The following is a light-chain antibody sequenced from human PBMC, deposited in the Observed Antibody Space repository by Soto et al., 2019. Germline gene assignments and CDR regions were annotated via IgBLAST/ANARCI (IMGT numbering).Light chain of an antibody. CDR3: SSFTSNRIYV. V-gene: IGLV2-14*03. CDR1: HNDIGTYDY. Sequence: QSVLTQPTSVSGSPGQSISISCTGNHNDIGTYDYVSWYQQHPGRASRLLIHGVTTRASGISDRFSASKSGLTASLTISGLQPEDEADYYCSSFTSNRIYVFGPGTRSPS. CDR2: GVT. J-gene: IGLJ1*01.